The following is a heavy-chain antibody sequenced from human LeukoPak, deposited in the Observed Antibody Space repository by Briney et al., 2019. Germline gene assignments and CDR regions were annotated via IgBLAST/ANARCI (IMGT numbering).Heavy chain of an antibody. Sequence: QAGGSLRLSCAASGFTFDDYAMHWVRQAPGKGLEWVSGISWNSGSIGYADSVKGRFTISRDNAKNSLYLQMNSLRAEDTALYYCAKDPSGYSYGYFDYWGQGTLVTVSS. D-gene: IGHD5-18*01. V-gene: IGHV3-9*01. CDR2: ISWNSGSI. CDR1: GFTFDDYA. CDR3: AKDPSGYSYGYFDY. J-gene: IGHJ4*02.